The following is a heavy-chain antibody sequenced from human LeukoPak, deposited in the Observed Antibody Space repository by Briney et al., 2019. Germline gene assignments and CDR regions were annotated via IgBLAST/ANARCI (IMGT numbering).Heavy chain of an antibody. CDR1: GYTITGYY. D-gene: IGHD6-6*01. CDR3: ARGEPSSSWHYYYGMDV. Sequence: VASVKVSCKASGYTITGYYMHWVRQAPGQGLEWMGWINPNSGGTNYAQKFQGRVTMTRDTSISTAYMELSRLRSDDTAVYYCARGEPSSSWHYYYGMDVWGQGTTVTVSS. J-gene: IGHJ6*02. V-gene: IGHV1-2*02. CDR2: INPNSGGT.